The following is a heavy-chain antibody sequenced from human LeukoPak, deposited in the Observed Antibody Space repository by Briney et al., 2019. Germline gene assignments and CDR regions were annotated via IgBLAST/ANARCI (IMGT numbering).Heavy chain of an antibody. Sequence: SETLSLTCTVSGGSISSYYWSWIRQPPGKGLEWIGYIYYSGSTNYNPSPKSRVTMSVDTSKNQFSLKLSSVTAADTAVYYCARSREGDGFRYFDYWGQGTLVTVSS. V-gene: IGHV4-59*08. CDR1: GGSISSYY. D-gene: IGHD5-24*01. CDR3: ARSREGDGFRYFDY. CDR2: IYYSGST. J-gene: IGHJ4*02.